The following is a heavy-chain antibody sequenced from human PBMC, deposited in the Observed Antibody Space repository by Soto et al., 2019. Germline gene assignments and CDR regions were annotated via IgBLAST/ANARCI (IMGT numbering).Heavy chain of an antibody. CDR3: ARDIFDN. CDR1: GFTFSYYE. CDR2: ITSSVDRA. V-gene: IGHV3-48*03. J-gene: IGHJ4*02. Sequence: EVQLVESGGGLAQPGGSLRLSCVASGFTFSYYEMNWVRQAPGKGLEWISDITSSVDRAQYADSVKGRFTISRDNTKNLLYLQMTSLSAEDTGLYYCARDIFDNWGQGTLVTVSS.